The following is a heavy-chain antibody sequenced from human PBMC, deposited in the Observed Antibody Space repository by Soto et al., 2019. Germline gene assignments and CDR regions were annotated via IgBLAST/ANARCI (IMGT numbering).Heavy chain of an antibody. J-gene: IGHJ4*02. CDR2: ITNNGGT. D-gene: IGHD2-2*01. Sequence: SETLSLTCSVSGDSISRSSYNRGWIRQSPGEGLEWIASITNNGGTQYNPSLKSRVTIFVDTSKNEFSLKVTSVTAADTGVYFCASRYAPSEFDHWGQGSLVTVSS. V-gene: IGHV4-39*01. CDR1: GDSISRSSYN. CDR3: ASRYAPSEFDH.